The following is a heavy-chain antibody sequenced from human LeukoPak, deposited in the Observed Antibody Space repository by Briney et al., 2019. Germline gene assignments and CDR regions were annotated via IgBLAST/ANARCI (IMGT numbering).Heavy chain of an antibody. Sequence: SETLSLTCTVSGGSISSSSYYWGWIRQPPGKGLEWIGSIYYSGSTYYNPSLKSRVTISVDTSKNQFSLKLRSVTAADTVVHYCARQPRSHIASRGGSSWLIDYWGQGTLVTVSS. CDR1: GGSISSSSYY. CDR3: ARQPRSHIASRGGSSWLIDY. V-gene: IGHV4-39*01. J-gene: IGHJ4*02. D-gene: IGHD6-13*01. CDR2: IYYSGST.